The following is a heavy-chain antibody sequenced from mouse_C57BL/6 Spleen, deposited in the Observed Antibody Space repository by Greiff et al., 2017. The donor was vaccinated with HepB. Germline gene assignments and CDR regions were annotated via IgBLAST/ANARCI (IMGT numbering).Heavy chain of an antibody. CDR3: AKGYGSSHWDFDV. CDR1: GYAFTNYL. CDR2: INPGSGGT. V-gene: IGHV1-54*01. J-gene: IGHJ1*03. Sequence: QVQLKESGAELVRPGTSVKVSCKASGYAFTNYLIEWVKQRPGQGLEWIGVINPGSGGTNYNEKFKGKATLTADKSSSTAYMQLSSLTSEDSAVYFCAKGYGSSHWDFDVWGTGTTVTGSS. D-gene: IGHD1-1*01.